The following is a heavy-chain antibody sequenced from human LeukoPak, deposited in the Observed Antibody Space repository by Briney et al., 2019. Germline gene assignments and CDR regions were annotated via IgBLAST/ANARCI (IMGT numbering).Heavy chain of an antibody. D-gene: IGHD2-15*01. CDR3: ARVYCSGGSCSAPRAYYYYMDV. J-gene: IGHJ6*03. CDR2: IYTSGST. V-gene: IGHV4-4*07. CDR1: GGSISSYY. Sequence: SETLSLTCTVSGGSISSYYWSWIRQPAGKGLEWIGRIYTSGSTNYNPSLTSRVTMSVDTSKNQFSLKLSSVTAADTAVYYCARVYCSGGSCSAPRAYYYYMDVWGKGTTVTVSS.